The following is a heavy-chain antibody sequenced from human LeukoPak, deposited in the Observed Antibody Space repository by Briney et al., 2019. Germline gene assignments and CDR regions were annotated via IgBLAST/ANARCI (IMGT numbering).Heavy chain of an antibody. CDR3: ARDPATYSSGRWGGFDY. D-gene: IGHD6-19*01. J-gene: IGHJ4*02. CDR2: ISYDGSNK. Sequence: GGSLRLSRAASGFTFSSYAMHWVRQAPGKGLKWVAVISYDGSNKYYTDSVKGRFTISRDNSKNTLYLQMNSLRAEDTAVYYCARDPATYSSGRWGGFDYWGQGTLVTVSS. CDR1: GFTFSSYA. V-gene: IGHV3-30-3*01.